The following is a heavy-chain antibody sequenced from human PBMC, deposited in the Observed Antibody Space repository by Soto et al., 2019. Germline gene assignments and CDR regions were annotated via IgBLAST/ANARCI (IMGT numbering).Heavy chain of an antibody. Sequence: QVQLVESGGGVVQPGRSLRLSCAASGFTFSTFAMHLVRQAPGKGLEWVALITNDGITKYYAESAKGRFTISRDNSRNTLYLKMNSLGTEDTAVYYAYSSGWWGQGTRVTVSS. CDR1: GFTFSTFA. CDR2: ITNDGITK. V-gene: IGHV3-30*03. CDR3: YSSGW. J-gene: IGHJ4*02. D-gene: IGHD6-19*01.